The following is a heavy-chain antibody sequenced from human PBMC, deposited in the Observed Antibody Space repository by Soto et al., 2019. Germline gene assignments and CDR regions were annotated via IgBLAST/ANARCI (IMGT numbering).Heavy chain of an antibody. J-gene: IGHJ1*01. CDR2: IYYSGST. Sequence: QVQLQESGPGLVKPSETLSLTCTVSGGSISSYYWSWIRQPPGKGLEWIGYIYYSGSTNYNPSLKSRVTISVDTSKNQFSLKLSSVTAADTAVYYCARGPPAEDVNCSGGSCYSAEYFQHWGQGTLVTVSS. CDR3: ARGPPAEDVNCSGGSCYSAEYFQH. V-gene: IGHV4-59*01. D-gene: IGHD2-15*01. CDR1: GGSISSYY.